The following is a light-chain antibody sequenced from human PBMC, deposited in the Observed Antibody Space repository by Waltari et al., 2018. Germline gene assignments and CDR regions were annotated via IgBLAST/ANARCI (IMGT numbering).Light chain of an antibody. V-gene: IGKV3-20*01. CDR1: LSLSSSY. Sequence: EIVLTQSPGTLSLSPGERAPPSCRASLSLSSSYLAWYQQKPGQAPRLLIYGASSRATGIPDRFSGSGSETDFTLTISRLEPEDFAVYYCQQYDSSPYTFGQGTKLEIK. CDR3: QQYDSSPYT. J-gene: IGKJ2*01. CDR2: GAS.